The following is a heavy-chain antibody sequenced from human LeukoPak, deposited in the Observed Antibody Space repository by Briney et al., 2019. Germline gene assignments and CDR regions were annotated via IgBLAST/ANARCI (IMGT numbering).Heavy chain of an antibody. CDR2: ISYDGSNK. D-gene: IGHD5-24*01. CDR1: GFTFSSYA. V-gene: IGHV3-30-3*01. J-gene: IGHJ4*02. CDR3: ARGRGGDGYNWLCYFDY. Sequence: GRSLRLSCAASGFTFSSYAMHWVRQAPGKGLEWVAVISYDGSNKHYADSVKGRFTISRDNSKNTLYLQMNSLRSENTAVYYCARGRGGDGYNWLCYFDYWGQGTLVTVSS.